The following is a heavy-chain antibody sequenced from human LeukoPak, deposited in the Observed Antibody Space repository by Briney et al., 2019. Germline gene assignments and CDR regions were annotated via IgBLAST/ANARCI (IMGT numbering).Heavy chain of an antibody. CDR3: ARLPDYYDSSGPLAFDI. J-gene: IGHJ3*02. V-gene: IGHV6-1*01. Sequence: SQTLSLTCAISGDSVSSNSAAWNWIRQSPSRGLEWLGRTYYRSKWYNDYAVSVKSRITINPDTSKNQFSLQLNSVTPEDTAVYYCARLPDYYDSSGPLAFDIWGHGTMVTVSS. CDR2: TYYRSKWYN. CDR1: GDSVSSNSAA. D-gene: IGHD3-22*01.